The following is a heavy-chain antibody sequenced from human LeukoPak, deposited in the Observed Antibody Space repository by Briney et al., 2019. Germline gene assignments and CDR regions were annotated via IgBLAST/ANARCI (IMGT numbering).Heavy chain of an antibody. J-gene: IGHJ2*01. Sequence: GGSLRLSCAASGFTFSSYAMHWVRQAPGKGLEWVAVISYDGSNKYYADSVKGRFTISRDNSKNTLCLQMNSLRAEDTAVYYCAVIAEAAKADLWGRGTLVTVSS. D-gene: IGHD6-19*01. V-gene: IGHV3-30*04. CDR3: AVIAEAAKADL. CDR2: ISYDGSNK. CDR1: GFTFSSYA.